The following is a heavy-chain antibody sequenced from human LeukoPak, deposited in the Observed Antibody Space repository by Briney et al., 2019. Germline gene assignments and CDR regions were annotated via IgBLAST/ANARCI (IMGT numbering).Heavy chain of an antibody. Sequence: PSETLSLTCTFSARSISSYYWSWIRQPPGKGLEWIGYIYYSGSTNYNPSLKSRVTISVDTSKNQFSLKLSSVTAADTAVYYCARCVTTDYYYMDGWGKGTTVTVSS. CDR1: ARSISSYY. CDR2: IYYSGST. J-gene: IGHJ6*03. V-gene: IGHV4-59*01. CDR3: ARCVTTDYYYMDG. D-gene: IGHD4-11*01.